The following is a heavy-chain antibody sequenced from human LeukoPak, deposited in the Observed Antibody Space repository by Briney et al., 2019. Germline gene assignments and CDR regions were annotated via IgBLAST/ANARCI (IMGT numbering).Heavy chain of an antibody. V-gene: IGHV1-8*01. CDR3: AESALTDGMDV. Sequence: ASVKVSCKASGYSFTSYDINWVRQAPGQGLEWMGWMNPNSGNTGYAQKFQGRVTMTRNTSISTAYMELSSLRSEDTAVYYCAESALTDGMDVWGQGTTVTVSS. CDR2: MNPNSGNT. CDR1: GYSFTSYD. J-gene: IGHJ6*02. D-gene: IGHD3-16*01.